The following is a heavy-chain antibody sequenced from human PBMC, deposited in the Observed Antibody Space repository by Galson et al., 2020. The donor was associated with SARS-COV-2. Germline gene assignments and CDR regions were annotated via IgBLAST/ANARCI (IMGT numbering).Heavy chain of an antibody. V-gene: IGHV3-11*06. Sequence: GVLRLSCMASGFTFRDHYMSWIRQAPGKGLEWVALISGKSTYINHAASVKGRFSISRDNAKNSLNVQIKILRVADTGIYYCARGIGTSGGLYFDRWGQGIQVTVAS. D-gene: IGHD1-1*01. CDR3: ARGIGTSGGLYFDR. CDR1: GFTFRDHY. J-gene: IGHJ5*02. CDR2: ISGKSTYI.